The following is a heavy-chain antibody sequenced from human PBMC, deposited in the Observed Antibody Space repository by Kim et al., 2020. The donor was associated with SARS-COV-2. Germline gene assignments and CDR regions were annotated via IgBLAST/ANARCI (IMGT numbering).Heavy chain of an antibody. CDR3: ARDRRYFDRLYYGMDV. V-gene: IGHV3-21*01. Sequence: GGSLRLSCATSGFTFSSYSMNWVRQAPGKGLEWVSSISSSSSYIYYADSVKGRFTISRDNAKNSLYLQMNSLRAEDTAVYYCARDRRYFDRLYYGMDVWGQGTTVTVSS. CDR1: GFTFSSYS. J-gene: IGHJ6*02. CDR2: ISSSSSYI. D-gene: IGHD3-9*01.